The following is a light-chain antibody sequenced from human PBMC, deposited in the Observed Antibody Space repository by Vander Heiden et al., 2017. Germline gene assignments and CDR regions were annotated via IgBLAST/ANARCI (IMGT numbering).Light chain of an antibody. Sequence: EIVLTQSPATLSLSLGEGATLSCRASQSVSSYLAWYQHKPGQAPRLLIYEASNRATGIPSRFSGTGSGTDFTLTISSLEPEDSAVYYCQHRSGWLPGTFGPGTKVEIK. CDR3: QHRSGWLPGT. CDR1: QSVSSY. CDR2: EAS. V-gene: IGKV3-11*01. J-gene: IGKJ1*01.